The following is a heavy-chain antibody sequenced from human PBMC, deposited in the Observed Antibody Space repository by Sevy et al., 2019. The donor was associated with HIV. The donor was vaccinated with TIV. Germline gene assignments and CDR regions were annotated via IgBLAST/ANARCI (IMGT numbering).Heavy chain of an antibody. Sequence: ASVKVSCKASGYTFNSFYIHWVRQAHGQGLEWMGWINPYSGGTHYAQKFQGRVTLTRDTSISVAYMDLTSLRSNDTAVYYCVRDRFYGGDSVTFAGDFWGQGTLVTVSS. V-gene: IGHV1-2*02. J-gene: IGHJ4*02. CDR1: GYTFNSFY. CDR3: VRDRFYGGDSVTFAGDF. CDR2: INPYSGGT. D-gene: IGHD2-21*02.